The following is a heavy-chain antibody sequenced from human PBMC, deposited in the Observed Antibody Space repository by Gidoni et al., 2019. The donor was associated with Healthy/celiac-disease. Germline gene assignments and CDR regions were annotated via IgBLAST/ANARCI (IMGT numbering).Heavy chain of an antibody. CDR2: INHSGST. V-gene: IGHV4-34*01. D-gene: IGHD3-22*01. J-gene: IGHJ5*02. CDR1: GGSFSGYY. Sequence: QVQLQQWGAGLLKPSEPLSLTCAVHGGSFSGYYWSWIRQPPGKGLEWIGEINHSGSTNYNPSLKSRVTISVDTSKNQFSLKLSSVTAADTAVYYCARVSTVRHPGKTAYYYDSSGLHWFDPWGQGTLVTVSS. CDR3: ARVSTVRHPGKTAYYYDSSGLHWFDP.